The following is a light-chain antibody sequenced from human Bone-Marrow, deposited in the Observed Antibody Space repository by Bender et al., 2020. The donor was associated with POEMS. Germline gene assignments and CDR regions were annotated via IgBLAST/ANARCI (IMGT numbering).Light chain of an antibody. CDR2: EDS. Sequence: SYELTQPPSVSVSPGQTARITCSGDALPKKSAYWYQQKSGQAPVLVIFEDSKRPSGIPERFSGSTSGTLATLTISGAQVEDEADYYCYSTDTSVHFYAFGTGTKVTVL. J-gene: IGLJ1*01. V-gene: IGLV3-10*01. CDR1: ALPKKS. CDR3: YSTDTSVHFYA.